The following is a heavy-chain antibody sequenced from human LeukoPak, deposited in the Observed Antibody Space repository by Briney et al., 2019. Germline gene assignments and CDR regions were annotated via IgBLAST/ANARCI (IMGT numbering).Heavy chain of an antibody. CDR2: INPNSGGT. V-gene: IGHV1-2*02. CDR3: ASLYCSSTSCHIPFDY. J-gene: IGHJ4*02. D-gene: IGHD2-2*01. Sequence: ASVKVSCKASGYTFTGYYMHWVLQAPGQGLEWMGWINPNSGGTNYAQKFQGRVTMTRDTSISTAYMELSRLRSDDTAVYYCASLYCSSTSCHIPFDYWGQGTLVTVSS. CDR1: GYTFTGYY.